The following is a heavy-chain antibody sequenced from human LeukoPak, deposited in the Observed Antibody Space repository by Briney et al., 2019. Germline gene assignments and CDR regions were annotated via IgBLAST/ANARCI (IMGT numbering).Heavy chain of an antibody. CDR3: ARDHTTSFSGYEFLYYYYGMDV. CDR1: GYTFTSYD. J-gene: IGHJ6*02. Sequence: ASVKVSCKASGYTFTSYDINWVRQATGQGLEWMGWMNPNSGNTGYAQKFQGRVTMTRNTSISTAYMELSSLRSEDTAVYYCARDHTTSFSGYEFLYYYYGMDVWGQGTTVTVSS. V-gene: IGHV1-8*01. CDR2: MNPNSGNT. D-gene: IGHD5-12*01.